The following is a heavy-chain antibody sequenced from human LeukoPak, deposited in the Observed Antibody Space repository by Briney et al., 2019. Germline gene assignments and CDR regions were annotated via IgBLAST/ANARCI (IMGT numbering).Heavy chain of an antibody. CDR3: ARVRDILTGYWDFDY. J-gene: IGHJ4*02. CDR2: IYHSGST. D-gene: IGHD3-9*01. CDR1: GGSISSGGYS. Sequence: SETLSLNCAVSGGSISSGGYSWSWIRQPPGKGLEWIGYIYHSGSTYYNPSLKSRVTISVDRSKNQFSLKLSSVTAADTAVYYCARVRDILTGYWDFDYWGQGTLVTVSS. V-gene: IGHV4-30-2*01.